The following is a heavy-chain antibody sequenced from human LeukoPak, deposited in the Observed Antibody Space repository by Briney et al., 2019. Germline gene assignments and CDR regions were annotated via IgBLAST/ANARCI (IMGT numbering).Heavy chain of an antibody. CDR3: ARGSRPVTYYFDY. Sequence: ASVKVSCKASGGTFSSYAISWVRQAPGQGLEWMGRIIPILGIANYAQKFQGRVTITADKSTSTAYMELSSLRSEDTAVYYCARGSRPVTYYFDYWGQGTLVTVSS. V-gene: IGHV1-69*04. D-gene: IGHD4-17*01. J-gene: IGHJ4*02. CDR2: IIPILGIA. CDR1: GGTFSSYA.